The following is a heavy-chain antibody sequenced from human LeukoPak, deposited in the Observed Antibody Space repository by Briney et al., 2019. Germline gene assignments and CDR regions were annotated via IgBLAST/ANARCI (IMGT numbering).Heavy chain of an antibody. CDR3: AKFLPTHIVVANYYFDY. CDR1: VFPFSSYA. Sequence: GGSLRLSCTASVFPFSSYAMMWAPRAPGRGLEWVIAIGGSGGSTYYADSVKGRFTISRDNSKNTLYLQMNSLRAEDTAVYYCAKFLPTHIVVANYYFDYWGQGTLVTVSS. D-gene: IGHD2-21*01. V-gene: IGHV3-23*01. J-gene: IGHJ4*02. CDR2: IGGSGGST.